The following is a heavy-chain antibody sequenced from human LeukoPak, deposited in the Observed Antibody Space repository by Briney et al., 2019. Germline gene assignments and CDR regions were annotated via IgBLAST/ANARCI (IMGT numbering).Heavy chain of an antibody. V-gene: IGHV3-74*01. D-gene: IGHD1-14*01. CDR2: INSDGSST. CDR1: GFTFSRYW. J-gene: IGHJ4*02. Sequence: GGSLRLSCAVSGFTFSRYWMHWVRQAPGKGLVWVSRINSDGSSTSHADSVKGRFTISRDNAKNTLYLQMNSLRAEDTGVYYCARGTTNNDYWGQGTLVTVSS. CDR3: ARGTTNNDY.